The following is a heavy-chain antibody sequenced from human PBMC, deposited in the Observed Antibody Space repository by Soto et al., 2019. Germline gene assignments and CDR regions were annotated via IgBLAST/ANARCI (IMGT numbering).Heavy chain of an antibody. CDR2: ISYDGSNK. V-gene: IGHV3-30*18. CDR1: GFTFNSYG. Sequence: VGSLRLSCAASGFTFNSYGMHWVRQAPGKGLEWVTVISYDGSNKYYADSVKGRFTISRDNSKNTLYLQMNSLRVEDTAVYYCAKVTGYCSSSSCSRDYYYYYGMDVWGQGTTVTVSS. J-gene: IGHJ6*02. CDR3: AKVTGYCSSSSCSRDYYYYYGMDV. D-gene: IGHD2-2*01.